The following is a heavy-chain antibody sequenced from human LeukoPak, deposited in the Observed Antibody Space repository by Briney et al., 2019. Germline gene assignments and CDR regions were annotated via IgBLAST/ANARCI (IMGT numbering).Heavy chain of an antibody. J-gene: IGHJ4*02. D-gene: IGHD6-13*01. V-gene: IGHV1-24*01. CDR3: ATIGYSSSWYGPGGFDY. Sequence: ASVKVSCKVSGYTLTELSMHWARQAPGKGLEWMGGFDPEDGETIYAQKFQGRVTMTEDTSTDTAYMELSSLRPEDTAVYYCATIGYSSSWYGPGGFDYWGQGTLVTVSS. CDR1: GYTLTELS. CDR2: FDPEDGET.